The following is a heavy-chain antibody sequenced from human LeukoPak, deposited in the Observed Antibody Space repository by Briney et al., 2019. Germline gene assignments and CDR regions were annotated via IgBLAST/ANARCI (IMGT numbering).Heavy chain of an antibody. CDR1: GFTFSSYW. V-gene: IGHV3-30*18. D-gene: IGHD3-9*01. Sequence: GGSLRLSCAASGFTFSSYWMSWVRQAPGKGLEWVAVISYDGSNKYYADSVKGRFTISRDNSKNTLYLQMNSLRAEDTAVYYCAKEAKYFDWLSLFDYWGQGTLVTVSS. CDR2: ISYDGSNK. J-gene: IGHJ4*02. CDR3: AKEAKYFDWLSLFDY.